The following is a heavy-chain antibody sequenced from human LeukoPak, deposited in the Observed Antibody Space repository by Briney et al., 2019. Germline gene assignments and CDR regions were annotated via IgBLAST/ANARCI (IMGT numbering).Heavy chain of an antibody. Sequence: PGGSLRLSCAASGFTFSSYAMSWVRQAPGKGLEWVSAISGSGGSTYYADSVKGRFTISRDNSKNTLYLQMNSLRAEDTAVYYCAREWQDDYGDYLTYYFDYWGQGTLVTVSS. V-gene: IGHV3-23*01. CDR2: ISGSGGST. J-gene: IGHJ4*02. CDR3: AREWQDDYGDYLTYYFDY. D-gene: IGHD4-17*01. CDR1: GFTFSSYA.